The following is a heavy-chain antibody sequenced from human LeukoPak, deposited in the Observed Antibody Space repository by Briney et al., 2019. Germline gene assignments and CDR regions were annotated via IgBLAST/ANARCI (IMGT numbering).Heavy chain of an antibody. J-gene: IGHJ4*02. V-gene: IGHV3-30*02. CDR2: IRYDGSNK. D-gene: IGHD3-22*01. CDR3: ARDFYYDSAFDY. Sequence: PGGSLRLSCAASGFTFSSYGMHWVRQAPGKGLEWVAFIRYDGSNKYYADSVKGRFTISRDNAKNSLYLQMNSLRAEDTAVYYCARDFYYDSAFDYWGQGTLVTVSS. CDR1: GFTFSSYG.